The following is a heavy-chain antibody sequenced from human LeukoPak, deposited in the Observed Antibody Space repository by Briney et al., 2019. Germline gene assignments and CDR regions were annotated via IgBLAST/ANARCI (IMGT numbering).Heavy chain of an antibody. Sequence: ASVKVSCKASGYTFTSYHMHWVRQAPGQGLEWMGINNPSGGSTSYAQKFQGRVTMTRDMSTSTVYMELSSLRSEDTAVYYCARGGSGTEGAFDIWGQGTMVTVSS. CDR1: GYTFTSYH. V-gene: IGHV1-46*01. CDR2: NNPSGGST. CDR3: ARGGSGTEGAFDI. D-gene: IGHD3-10*01. J-gene: IGHJ3*02.